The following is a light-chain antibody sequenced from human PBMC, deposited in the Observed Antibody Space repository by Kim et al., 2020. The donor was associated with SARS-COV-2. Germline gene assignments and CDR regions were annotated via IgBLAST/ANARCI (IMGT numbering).Light chain of an antibody. CDR2: KAS. CDR1: QSISPW. CDR3: QQYSSYAWT. Sequence: ASVGDRVTITCRASQSISPWLAWYQQKAGKAPKLLIYKASSLESGVPSRFSGTGSGTEFTLSISSLQPDDFATYYCQQYSSYAWTFGQGTKVDIK. V-gene: IGKV1-5*03. J-gene: IGKJ1*01.